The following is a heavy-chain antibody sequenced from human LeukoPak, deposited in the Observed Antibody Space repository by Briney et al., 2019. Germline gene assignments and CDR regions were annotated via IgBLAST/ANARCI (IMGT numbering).Heavy chain of an antibody. V-gene: IGHV3-9*01. Sequence: PGRSLRLSCAASGFTFDDYAMHWVRQAPGKGLEWVSGISWNSGSIGYADSVKGRFTISRDNAKNSLYLQMNSLRAEDTASYYCAKDSSAVAGLFDYWGQGTLVTVSS. J-gene: IGHJ4*02. D-gene: IGHD6-19*01. CDR1: GFTFDDYA. CDR3: AKDSSAVAGLFDY. CDR2: ISWNSGSI.